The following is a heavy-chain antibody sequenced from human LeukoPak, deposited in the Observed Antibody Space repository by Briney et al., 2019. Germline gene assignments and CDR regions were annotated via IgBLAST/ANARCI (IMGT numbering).Heavy chain of an antibody. D-gene: IGHD6-13*01. CDR2: ISAYNGNT. CDR1: GYTFTSYG. V-gene: IGHV1-18*01. CDR3: ARGAPLAAAGGYYFDY. Sequence: ASVKVSCKASGYTFTSYGISWVRQAPGQGLEWMGWISAYNGNTNYAQKLQGRVTMTTDTSTSTAYMELRSLRSDNTAVYYCARGAPLAAAGGYYFDYWGQGTLVTVSS. J-gene: IGHJ4*02.